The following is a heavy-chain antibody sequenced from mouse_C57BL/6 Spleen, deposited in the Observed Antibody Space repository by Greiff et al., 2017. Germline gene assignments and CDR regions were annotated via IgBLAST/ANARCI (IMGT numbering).Heavy chain of an antibody. CDR1: GFTFTDYY. J-gene: IGHJ4*01. V-gene: IGHV7-3*01. CDR3: ARYSNYAMDY. Sequence: EVKLMESGGGLVQPGGSLSLSCAASGFTFTDYYMSWVRQPPGKALEWLGFIRNKANGYTTEYSASVQGRFTISRDNSQSILYLQMNALRAEDSATYCCARYSNYAMDYWGQGTSVTVSS. CDR2: IRNKANGYTT.